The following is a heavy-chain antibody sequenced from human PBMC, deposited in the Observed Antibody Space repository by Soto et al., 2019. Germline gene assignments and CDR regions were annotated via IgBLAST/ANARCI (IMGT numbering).Heavy chain of an antibody. D-gene: IGHD2-21*02. J-gene: IGHJ6*03. CDR1: GFTFGSYS. V-gene: IGHV3-48*01. Sequence: EVQLVESGGGLVQPGGSLRLSCAASGFTFGSYSMNWVRQAPGKGLEWVSFILSSSGVIYYADSVKGRFTISRDNAKNSLYLQMNSLRAEDTAVYYCAREFRAPLVATAMPYYMDVVSNGTTVTVSS. CDR2: ILSSSGVI. CDR3: AREFRAPLVATAMPYYMDV.